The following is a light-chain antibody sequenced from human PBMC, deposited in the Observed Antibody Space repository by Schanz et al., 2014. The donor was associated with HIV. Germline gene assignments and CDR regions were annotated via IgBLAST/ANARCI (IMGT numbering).Light chain of an antibody. CDR2: DVT. Sequence: QSALTQPASLSGSPGQSITISCTEINSDVGGYNFVSWYQQHPGKAPKLMIYDVTKRPSGVPDRFSGSKSGNTASLTISGLQAEDEADYYCCSYAGSSRVFGGGTKLTVL. CDR3: CSYAGSSRV. J-gene: IGLJ3*02. V-gene: IGLV2-23*02. CDR1: NSDVGGYNF.